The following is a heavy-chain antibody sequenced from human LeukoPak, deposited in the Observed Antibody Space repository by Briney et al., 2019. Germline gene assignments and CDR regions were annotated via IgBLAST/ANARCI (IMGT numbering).Heavy chain of an antibody. Sequence: PSETLSPTCTVSGGSISSSSYYWGWIRQPPGKGLEWIGSIYYSGSTYYNPSLKSRVTISVDTSKNQFSLKLSSVTAADTAVYYCARDHVDTAMVTPDYWGQGTLVTVSS. V-gene: IGHV4-39*07. CDR3: ARDHVDTAMVTPDY. D-gene: IGHD5-18*01. J-gene: IGHJ4*02. CDR2: IYYSGST. CDR1: GGSISSSSYY.